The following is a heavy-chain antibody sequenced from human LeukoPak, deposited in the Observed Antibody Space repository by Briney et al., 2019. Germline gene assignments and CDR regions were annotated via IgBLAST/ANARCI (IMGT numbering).Heavy chain of an antibody. J-gene: IGHJ3*02. V-gene: IGHV1-2*02. D-gene: IGHD2-15*01. CDR3: ARDVDCSGGSCFTGVTAFDI. CDR1: GYTFTGYY. Sequence: ASVEVSCKASGYTFTGYYMHWVRQAPGQGLEWMGWINPNSGGTKYAQKFQGRVTMTRDTSISTAYMELSRLRSDDTAVYYCARDVDCSGGSCFTGVTAFDIWGQGTMVTVSS. CDR2: INPNSGGT.